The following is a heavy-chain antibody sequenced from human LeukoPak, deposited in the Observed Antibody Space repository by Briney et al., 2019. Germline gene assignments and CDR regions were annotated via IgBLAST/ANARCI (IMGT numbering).Heavy chain of an antibody. V-gene: IGHV3-48*01. D-gene: IGHD3-3*01. J-gene: IGHJ4*01. CDR1: GFTFSSYS. CDR2: ISSSSSTI. CDR3: ARNDFWSGYYTPSDY. Sequence: PGGSLRLSCAASGFTFSSYSMNWVRQAPGKGLEWVSYISSSSSTIYYADSVKGRFTISRDNAKNSLYLQMNSLRAEDTAVYYCARNDFWSGYYTPSDYWGHGTLVTVSS.